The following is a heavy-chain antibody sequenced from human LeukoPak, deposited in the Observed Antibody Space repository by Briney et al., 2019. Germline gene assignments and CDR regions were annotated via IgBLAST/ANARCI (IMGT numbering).Heavy chain of an antibody. CDR1: GGTFSSYA. V-gene: IGHV1-69*05. Sequence: SVKVSCKASGGTFSSYAISWVRQAPGQGLEWMGRIIPIFGTANYAQKSQGRVTMTTDTSTSTAYMELRSLRSDDTAVYYCARDLYYYDSSGYSPQDYWGQGTLVTVSS. D-gene: IGHD3-22*01. CDR2: IIPIFGTA. J-gene: IGHJ4*02. CDR3: ARDLYYYDSSGYSPQDY.